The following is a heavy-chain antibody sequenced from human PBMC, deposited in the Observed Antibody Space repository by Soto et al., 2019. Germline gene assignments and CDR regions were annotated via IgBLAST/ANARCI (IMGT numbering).Heavy chain of an antibody. CDR3: ATRITVFGLLIPPFDP. V-gene: IGHV4-34*01. CDR2: INHTGGT. D-gene: IGHD3-3*01. CDR1: GGSVNGYY. Sequence: SETLSLTCAVYGGSVNGYYWNWISQPPGKGLEWIGEINHTGGTHYNPSLKSRVTMSVDTSKNQFSLRLSSVTAADTAIYYCATRITVFGLLIPPFDPWGQGTQVTVSS. J-gene: IGHJ5*02.